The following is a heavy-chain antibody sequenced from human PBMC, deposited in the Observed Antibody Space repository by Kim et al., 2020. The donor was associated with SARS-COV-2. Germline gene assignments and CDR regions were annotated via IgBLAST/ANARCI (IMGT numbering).Heavy chain of an antibody. Sequence: ASVKVSCKASGYTFTGYYMHWVRQAPGQGLEWMGWINPNSGGTNYAQKFQGRVTMTRDTSISTAYMELSRLRSDDTAVYYCARDFSLAAAPIEFDYWGQGTLVTVSS. J-gene: IGHJ4*02. CDR3: ARDFSLAAAPIEFDY. CDR1: GYTFTGYY. D-gene: IGHD6-13*01. V-gene: IGHV1-2*02. CDR2: INPNSGGT.